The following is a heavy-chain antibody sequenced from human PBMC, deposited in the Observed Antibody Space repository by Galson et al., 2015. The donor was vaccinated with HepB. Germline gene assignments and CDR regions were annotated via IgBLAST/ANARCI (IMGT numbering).Heavy chain of an antibody. V-gene: IGHV1-18*01. CDR3: ARDWDYGSGTNYIGADY. J-gene: IGHJ4*02. D-gene: IGHD3-10*01. CDR1: GYTFTDYG. CDR2: ISGGGGDT. Sequence: SVKVSCKASGYTFTDYGVSWVRQAPGQGLEWMGWISGGGGDTRDARKFQDRVTMTTDTSTSTAHMELRSLRSDDTAVYYCARDWDYGSGTNYIGADYWGQGTLVTVSS.